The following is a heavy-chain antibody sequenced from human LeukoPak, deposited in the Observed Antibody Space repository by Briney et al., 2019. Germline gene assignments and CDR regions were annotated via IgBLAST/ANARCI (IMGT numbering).Heavy chain of an antibody. V-gene: IGHV1-18*01. CDR1: GYTFTSYG. CDR3: ARGRSSSWHSLFDY. Sequence: ASVKVSCKASGYTFTSYGISWVRQAPGQGLEWMGWISAYNGNTNYAQKLQGRVTMTRDTSTSTVYMELSSLRSEDTAVYYCARGRSSSWHSLFDYWGQGTLVTVSS. J-gene: IGHJ4*02. D-gene: IGHD6-13*01. CDR2: ISAYNGNT.